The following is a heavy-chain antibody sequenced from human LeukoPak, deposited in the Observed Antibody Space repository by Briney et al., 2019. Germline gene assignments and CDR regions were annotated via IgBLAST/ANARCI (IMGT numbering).Heavy chain of an antibody. Sequence: ASVKVSCKASGGTFSSNAIIWVRQAPGQGHEWLGGIIPIFGTANYAQTFQGRVTITADKSTSTAYMELGSLRSDDTAVYYCARTNCDGDCYSSRGWFDPWGQGTLVTVSS. CDR2: IIPIFGTA. CDR1: GGTFSSNA. J-gene: IGHJ5*02. D-gene: IGHD2-21*02. V-gene: IGHV1-69*06. CDR3: ARTNCDGDCYSSRGWFDP.